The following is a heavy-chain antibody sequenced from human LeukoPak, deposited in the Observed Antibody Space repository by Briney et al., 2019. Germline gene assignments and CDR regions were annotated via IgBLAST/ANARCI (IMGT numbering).Heavy chain of an antibody. CDR1: GFTVSTNY. CDR2: NYSAGST. V-gene: IGHV3-53*01. Sequence: GGSLRLSCAASGFTVSTNYMSWVRQAPGKGLEWVSVNYSAGSTYYADSVKGRFTVSRDNSKNTLYLQMNSLRAEDTAVYYCARYGSSWDLDYWGQGTLVTVSS. CDR3: ARYGSSWDLDY. D-gene: IGHD6-13*01. J-gene: IGHJ4*02.